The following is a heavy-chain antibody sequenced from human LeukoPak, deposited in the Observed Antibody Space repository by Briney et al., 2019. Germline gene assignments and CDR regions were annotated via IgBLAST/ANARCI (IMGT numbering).Heavy chain of an antibody. D-gene: IGHD3-10*01. J-gene: IGHJ4*02. CDR2: ISGSGGNT. CDR3: ARGGVDYYGSGTYYLMYYFDY. Sequence: GGSLRLSCAASGFTFSSYAMSWVRQAPGKGLEWVSAISGSGGNTYYADSVKGRFTISRDDPHNTLYLQMNSLRAEDTAVYFCARGGVDYYGSGTYYLMYYFDYWGQGALVTVSS. CDR1: GFTFSSYA. V-gene: IGHV3-23*01.